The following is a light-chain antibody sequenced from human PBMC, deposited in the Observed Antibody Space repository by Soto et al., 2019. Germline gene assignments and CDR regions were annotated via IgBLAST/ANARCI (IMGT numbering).Light chain of an antibody. Sequence: DIQMTQSPSSLSASVGDRVTMTCRVSQSISTYLNWYQQKVGKAPKLLIYAASSLQRGVPSRFSGSGSVTDFTLTISSLQPEDFATYYCQQSYSNPRTFGQGTKLEI. V-gene: IGKV1-39*01. CDR1: QSISTY. CDR3: QQSYSNPRT. J-gene: IGKJ2*02. CDR2: AAS.